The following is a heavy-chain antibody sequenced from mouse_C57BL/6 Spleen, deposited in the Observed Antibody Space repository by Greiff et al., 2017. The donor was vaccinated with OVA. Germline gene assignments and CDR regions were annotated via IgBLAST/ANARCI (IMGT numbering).Heavy chain of an antibody. Sequence: EVKLMESGAGLVKPGGSLKLSCAASGFTFSSYAMSWVRQTPEKRLEWVAYISSGGDYIYYADTVKGRFTISRDNARNTLYLQMSSLKSEDTAMYYCTIDENYGSSWFAYWGQGTLVTVSA. J-gene: IGHJ3*01. V-gene: IGHV5-9-1*02. CDR3: TIDENYGSSWFAY. D-gene: IGHD1-1*01. CDR2: ISSGGDYI. CDR1: GFTFSSYA.